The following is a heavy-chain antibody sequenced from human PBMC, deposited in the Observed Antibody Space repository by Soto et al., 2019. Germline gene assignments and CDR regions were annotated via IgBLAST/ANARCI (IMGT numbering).Heavy chain of an antibody. V-gene: IGHV4-59*01. D-gene: IGHD2-8*01. J-gene: IGHJ4*02. CDR2: IHYSGTT. CDR1: GTSISSYY. Sequence: KTSETLSLTCTVSGTSISSYYWSWIRQPPGKGLEWIANIHYSGTTNYNPSLASRVTLSVDTSKNQFSLKMTSVTAADRAMYFCARYNSYAIDYWGRGTLVTVSP. CDR3: ARYNSYAIDY.